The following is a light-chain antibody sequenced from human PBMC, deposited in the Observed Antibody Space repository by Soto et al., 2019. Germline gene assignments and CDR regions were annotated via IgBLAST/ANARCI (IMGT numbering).Light chain of an antibody. CDR2: WAS. CDR3: QQYLITPWT. Sequence: DIVMTQSPDSLAVSLGERATINCKSSQNILYRSNNKNYLAWYQQKPGQPPKLLIYWASTRESGVPDRFSGSGSGADFTLTISILQAEDVAVYYCQQYLITPWTFVQGTKVEIK. J-gene: IGKJ1*01. CDR1: QNILYRSNNKNY. V-gene: IGKV4-1*01.